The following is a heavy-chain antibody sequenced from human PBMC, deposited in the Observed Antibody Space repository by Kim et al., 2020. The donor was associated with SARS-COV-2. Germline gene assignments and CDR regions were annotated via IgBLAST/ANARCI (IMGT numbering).Heavy chain of an antibody. CDR1: GFSFNDYS. V-gene: IGHV3-11*01. CDR2: ISSRGTTI. J-gene: IGHJ4*02. Sequence: GGSLRLSCAASGFSFNDYSMSWIRQAPGKGLEWVAHISSRGTTIYYAESVKGRFIISRDNAKNSLYLQMTSLRAEDTAVYFCARDDNWFAYWGQGTLAAV. D-gene: IGHD1-1*01. CDR3: ARDDNWFAY.